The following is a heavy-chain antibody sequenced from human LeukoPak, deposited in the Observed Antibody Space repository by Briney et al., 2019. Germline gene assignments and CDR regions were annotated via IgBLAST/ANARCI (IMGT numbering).Heavy chain of an antibody. D-gene: IGHD2-2*01. CDR2: INPYSGAT. J-gene: IGHJ5*02. V-gene: IGHV1-2*07. Sequence: ALVKVSCKTSGYRFTDYYIHWVRQAPGQGLKWMGLINPYSGATNYAHDFQGRVTMTRDTSISTAYMELRSLISDDTAIYFCAKHWGGSASPGGFDPWGQGTLVTVSS. CDR3: AKHWGGSASPGGFDP. CDR1: GYRFTDYY.